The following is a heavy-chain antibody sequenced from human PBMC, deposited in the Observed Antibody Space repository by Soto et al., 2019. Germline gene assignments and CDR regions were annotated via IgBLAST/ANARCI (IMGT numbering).Heavy chain of an antibody. CDR3: AKPAVAGLAYYYYDY. J-gene: IGHJ4*02. CDR2: ISNSGGGT. CDR1: GFTFSSYA. V-gene: IGHV3-23*01. D-gene: IGHD6-19*01. Sequence: PGGSLRLSCAASGFTFSSYAMTWVRQAPGKGLEWVSGISNSGGGTYYADSVKGRFTISRDNSKNTLYLQMNSLRAEDTAVYYCAKPAVAGLAYYYYDYWGQGTLVTVSS.